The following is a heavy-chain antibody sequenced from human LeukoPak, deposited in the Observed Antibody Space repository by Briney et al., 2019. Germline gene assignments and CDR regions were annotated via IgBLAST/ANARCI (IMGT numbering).Heavy chain of an antibody. CDR1: GFTFSSYA. CDR2: RSYDGSNK. CDR3: AKKGGLLWFEKTDY. D-gene: IGHD3-10*01. Sequence: PGRSLRLSCAASGFTFSSYAMHWVRQAPGKGLEWVAVRSYDGSNKYYADSVKGRFTISRDNSKNTLYLQMNSLRAEDTAVYYCAKKGGLLWFEKTDYWGQGTLVTVSS. V-gene: IGHV3-30-3*02. J-gene: IGHJ4*02.